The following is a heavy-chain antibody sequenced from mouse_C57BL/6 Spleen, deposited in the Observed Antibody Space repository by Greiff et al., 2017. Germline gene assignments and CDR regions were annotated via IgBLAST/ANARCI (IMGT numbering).Heavy chain of an antibody. Sequence: VQLQQSGAELARPGASVKMSCKASGYTFTSYTMHWVKQRPGQGLEWIGYINPSSGYTKYNQKFKDKATLTADKSSSTAYLQLSSLTSEDSAVYYSATKLDYFDYWGQGTTLTVSS. J-gene: IGHJ2*01. CDR2: INPSSGYT. CDR1: GYTFTSYT. D-gene: IGHD1-3*01. CDR3: ATKLDYFDY. V-gene: IGHV1-4*01.